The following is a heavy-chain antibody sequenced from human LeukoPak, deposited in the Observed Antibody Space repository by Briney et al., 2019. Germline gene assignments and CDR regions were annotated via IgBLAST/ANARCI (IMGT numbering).Heavy chain of an antibody. CDR3: ARSGPEWYYGSGYAFDI. CDR2: IYHSGST. Sequence: PSETLSLTCAVSGYSISSGYYWGWIRQPPGKGLEWIGSIYHSGSTYDNPSLKSRVTISVDTSKNQFSLKLSSVTAADTAVYYCARSGPEWYYGSGYAFDIWGQGTMVTVSS. J-gene: IGHJ3*02. CDR1: GYSISSGYY. V-gene: IGHV4-38-2*01. D-gene: IGHD3-10*01.